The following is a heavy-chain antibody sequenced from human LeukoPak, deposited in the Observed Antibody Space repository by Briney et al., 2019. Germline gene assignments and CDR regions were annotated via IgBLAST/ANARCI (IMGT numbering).Heavy chain of an antibody. D-gene: IGHD3-9*01. V-gene: IGHV4-59*01. CDR3: ARDRYDILTGLNWFDP. Sequence: SETLFLTCTVSGGSISSYYWSWIRQPPGKGLEWIGYIYYSGSTNYNPSLKSRVTISVDTSKNQFSLKLSSVTAADTAVYYCARDRYDILTGLNWFDPWGQGTLVTVSS. CDR2: IYYSGST. CDR1: GGSISSYY. J-gene: IGHJ5*02.